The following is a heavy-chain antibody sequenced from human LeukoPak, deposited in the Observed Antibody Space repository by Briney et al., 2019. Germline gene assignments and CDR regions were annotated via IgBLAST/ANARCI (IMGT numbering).Heavy chain of an antibody. J-gene: IGHJ4*02. V-gene: IGHV3-30*02. D-gene: IGHD3-22*01. CDR1: GFTFSSYG. CDR2: IRYDGSNK. CDR3: AKDLDYYDSSGYGPGY. Sequence: GGSLRLSCATSGFTFSSYGMHWVRQAPGKGLEWVAFIRYDGSNKYYADSVKGRFTISRDNSKNTLYLQMNSLRAEDTAVYYCAKDLDYYDSSGYGPGYWGQGTLVTVSS.